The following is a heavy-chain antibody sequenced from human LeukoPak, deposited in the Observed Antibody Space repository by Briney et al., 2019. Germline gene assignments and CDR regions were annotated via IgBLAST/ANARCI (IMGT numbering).Heavy chain of an antibody. CDR3: AREGQWLADWFDP. J-gene: IGHJ5*02. CDR2: IYYTGGT. CDR1: GGSISSYY. V-gene: IGHV4-59*01. Sequence: PSETLSLTCTVSGGSISSYYWTWIRQPPGKGLEYIGYIYYTGGTNYNPSLKSRVTISLDTSKNQFSLKLTSVTAADTAVYYCAREGQWLADWFDPWGQGTLVTVSS. D-gene: IGHD6-19*01.